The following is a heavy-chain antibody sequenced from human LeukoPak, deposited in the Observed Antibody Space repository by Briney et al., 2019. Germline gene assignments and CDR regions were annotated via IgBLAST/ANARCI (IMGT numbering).Heavy chain of an antibody. Sequence: GGSLRLSCAASGFTVSSNYMIWVRQAPGKGLEWVSAISYSGRSTYYADSVKGRFTISRDNSKNTLYLQMNSLRAEDTAVYYCAKDRTKVATKNWYFDLWGRGTLVTVSS. J-gene: IGHJ2*01. CDR3: AKDRTKVATKNWYFDL. CDR1: GFTVSSNY. D-gene: IGHD5-12*01. V-gene: IGHV3-23*01. CDR2: ISYSGRST.